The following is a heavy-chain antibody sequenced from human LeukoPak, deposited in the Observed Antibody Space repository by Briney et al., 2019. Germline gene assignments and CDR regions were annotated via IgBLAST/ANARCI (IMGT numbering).Heavy chain of an antibody. D-gene: IGHD3-10*01. V-gene: IGHV3-30*02. CDR3: AKGLGRYYGYDY. CDR2: IRYDGSNK. J-gene: IGHJ4*02. Sequence: PGGSLRLSCAASGFTFSSYGMHWVRQAPGKGLEWVAFIRYDGSNKYYADSVKGRFTISRDNSKNTLYLQMNSLRAEDTAVYYCAKGLGRYYGYDYWGQGTLVTVSS. CDR1: GFTFSSYG.